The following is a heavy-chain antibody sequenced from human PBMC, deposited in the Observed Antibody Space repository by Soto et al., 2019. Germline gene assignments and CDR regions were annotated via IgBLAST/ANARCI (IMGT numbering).Heavy chain of an antibody. D-gene: IGHD6-19*01. CDR1: GFTFSSYG. V-gene: IGHV3-33*01. Sequence: QVQLVESGGGVVQPGRSLRLSCAASGFTFSSYGMHWVRQAPAKGLEWVAVIWYDGINKYYADSVKGRFTISRDNSKNTLYLQMNSLGAEDTAVYYCARAGGSGWPIDYWGQGTLVTVSS. J-gene: IGHJ4*02. CDR2: IWYDGINK. CDR3: ARAGGSGWPIDY.